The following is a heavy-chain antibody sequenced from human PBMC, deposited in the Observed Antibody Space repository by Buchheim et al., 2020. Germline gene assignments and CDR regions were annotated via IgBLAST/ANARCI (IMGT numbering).Heavy chain of an antibody. J-gene: IGHJ6*02. CDR1: GFTFSSYW. D-gene: IGHD6-6*01. CDR3: AKMIAARYYYYGMDV. Sequence: EVQLVESGGGLVQPGGSLRLSCAASGFTFSSYWMSWVRQAPGKGLEWVANIKQDGSEKYYVDSVKGRFTISRDNAKNSLYLQMNSLRAEDTAVYYCAKMIAARYYYYGMDVCGQGTT. CDR2: IKQDGSEK. V-gene: IGHV3-7*01.